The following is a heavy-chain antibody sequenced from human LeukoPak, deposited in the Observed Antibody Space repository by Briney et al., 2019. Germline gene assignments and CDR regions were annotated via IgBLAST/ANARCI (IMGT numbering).Heavy chain of an antibody. J-gene: IGHJ4*02. CDR1: GGSISSSDW. Sequence: SETLSLTCAVSGGSISSSDWWSWVRQPPGRGLEWIGYIYRSEDTSYNPSLKSRVTISVDRSKNQFSLKLSSVTAADTAVYYCARGRGIVVVTAIISKYYFDYWGQGTLVTVSS. D-gene: IGHD2-21*02. CDR2: IYRSEDT. V-gene: IGHV4-4*02. CDR3: ARGRGIVVVTAIISKYYFDY.